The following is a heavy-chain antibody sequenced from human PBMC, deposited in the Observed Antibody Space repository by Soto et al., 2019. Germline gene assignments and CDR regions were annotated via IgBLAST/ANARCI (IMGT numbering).Heavy chain of an antibody. CDR3: ALPLRYYYGMDV. Sequence: ASVKVSCKASGYTFTSYAMHWVRQAPGQRLEWMGWINAGNGNTKYSQKFQGRVTITADESTSTAYMELSSLRSEDTAVYYCALPLRYYYGMDVWGQGTTVTVSS. J-gene: IGHJ6*02. CDR2: INAGNGNT. V-gene: IGHV1-3*01. CDR1: GYTFTSYA.